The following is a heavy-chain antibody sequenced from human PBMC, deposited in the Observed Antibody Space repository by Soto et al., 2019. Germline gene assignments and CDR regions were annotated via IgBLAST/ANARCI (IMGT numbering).Heavy chain of an antibody. Sequence: GPEVKKPGASVKVSCKTSGYTFTSYGIAWVRQAPGQGLAWMGWISTSKGNTNYAQKFQGRVTMTTDTSTSTAYMELRSLRSDDTAVYYCATRSPAFDFWGQGTLVTVSS. J-gene: IGHJ4*02. CDR1: GYTFTSYG. CDR2: ISTSKGNT. V-gene: IGHV1-18*01. CDR3: ATRSPAFDF.